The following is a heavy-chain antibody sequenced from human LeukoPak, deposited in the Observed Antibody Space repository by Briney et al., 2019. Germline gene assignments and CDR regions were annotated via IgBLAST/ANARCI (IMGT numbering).Heavy chain of an antibody. J-gene: IGHJ6*03. Sequence: PGRSLRLSCTASGFTFGDYAMSWVRQAPGKGLEWVGFIRSKACGGTTEYAASVKGRFTISRDDSKSIAYLQMNSLKTEDTAVYYCTRDGSLVRGVIYYYMDVWGKGTTVTVSS. CDR1: GFTFGDYA. V-gene: IGHV3-49*04. CDR3: TRDGSLVRGVIYYYMDV. D-gene: IGHD3-10*01. CDR2: IRSKACGGTT.